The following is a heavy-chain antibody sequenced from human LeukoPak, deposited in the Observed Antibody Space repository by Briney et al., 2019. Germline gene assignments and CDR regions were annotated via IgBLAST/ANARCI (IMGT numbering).Heavy chain of an antibody. CDR1: GGSFSGYY. Sequence: SETLSLTCAVYGGSFSGYYWSWIRQPPGKGLEWIGSIYHSGSTYYNPSLKSRVTISVDTSKNQFSLKLSSVTAADTAVYYCARDIPYCSGGSCYSDYWGQGTLVTVSS. D-gene: IGHD2-15*01. V-gene: IGHV4-34*01. J-gene: IGHJ4*02. CDR2: IYHSGST. CDR3: ARDIPYCSGGSCYSDY.